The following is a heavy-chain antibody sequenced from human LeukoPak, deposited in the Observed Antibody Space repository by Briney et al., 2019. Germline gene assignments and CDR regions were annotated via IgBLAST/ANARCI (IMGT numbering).Heavy chain of an antibody. Sequence: SETLSLTCTVSGGSISSSSYYWGWIRQPPGKGLEWIGSIYYSGSTYYNPSLKSRVTISLYTSKNKFSLKLSSVTAADTAVYYCARQSGWHMSYWGQGTLVTVSS. V-gene: IGHV4-39*01. CDR2: IYYSGST. J-gene: IGHJ4*02. CDR3: ARQSGWHMSY. CDR1: GGSISSSSYY. D-gene: IGHD6-19*01.